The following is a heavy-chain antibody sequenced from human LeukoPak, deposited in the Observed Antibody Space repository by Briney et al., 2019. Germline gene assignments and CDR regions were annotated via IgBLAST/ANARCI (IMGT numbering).Heavy chain of an antibody. CDR3: AKDPHPGGRGYFDY. Sequence: PGGSLRLSCAASGFTFSSYAMSWVRQAPGKGLEWVSAISGSGGSTYYADSVKGRFTISRDNSKNTLYLQINSLRAEDTAVYYCAKDPHPGGRGYFDYWGQGTLVTVSS. CDR1: GFTFSSYA. V-gene: IGHV3-23*01. D-gene: IGHD3-10*01. J-gene: IGHJ4*02. CDR2: ISGSGGST.